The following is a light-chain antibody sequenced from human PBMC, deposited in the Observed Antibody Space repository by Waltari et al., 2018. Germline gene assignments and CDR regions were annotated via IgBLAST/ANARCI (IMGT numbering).Light chain of an antibody. CDR1: QSLSDN. V-gene: IGKV3-15*01. CDR3: QQYKTWPPIT. Sequence: EIVMTQSPATLSVSPGERATLSCRASQSLSDNLAWYQLKPAQAPRLLIYGASFRATGIPGRFRGSGSGTDLTLTISSLQSEDFAIYYCQQYKTWPPITFGQGTRLEIK. CDR2: GAS. J-gene: IGKJ5*01.